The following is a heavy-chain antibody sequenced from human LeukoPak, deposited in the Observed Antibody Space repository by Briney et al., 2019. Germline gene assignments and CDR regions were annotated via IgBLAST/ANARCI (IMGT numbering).Heavy chain of an antibody. J-gene: IGHJ4*02. CDR1: GYTFTIYG. CDR3: AREDVAARDFDY. D-gene: IGHD6-6*01. CDR2: ISAHNGNT. Sequence: GASVKVSCKASGYTFTIYGISWVRQAPGQGLEWMGWISAHNGNTNSAQKFQGRVTMTTESSTNTAYMELRNLRSDDTAVYYCAREDVAARDFDYWGQGTLVTVSS. V-gene: IGHV1-18*01.